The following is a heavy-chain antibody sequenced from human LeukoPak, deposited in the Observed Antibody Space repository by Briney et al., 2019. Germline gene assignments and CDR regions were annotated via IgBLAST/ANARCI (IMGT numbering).Heavy chain of an antibody. V-gene: IGHV1-69*13. CDR1: GGTFSSYG. CDR2: IIPIFGIA. J-gene: IGHJ4*02. CDR3: ARAANMFGDEFDY. Sequence: ASVKVSCKASGGTFSSYGISWVRQAPGQGLEWMGGIIPIFGIANYAQKFQGRVTITADESTSTAYMELSSLRSEDTAVYYCARAANMFGDEFDYWGQGTLVTVSS. D-gene: IGHD3-10*02.